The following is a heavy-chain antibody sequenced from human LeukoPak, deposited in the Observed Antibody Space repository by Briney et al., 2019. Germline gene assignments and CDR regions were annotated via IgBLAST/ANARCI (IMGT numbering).Heavy chain of an antibody. CDR2: IYYSGST. D-gene: IGHD2-2*01. Sequence: SETLSLTCTVSGGSIRSTAYYWGWIRQPPGKGLEWIGTIYYSGSTNYNPSLKSRVTISLDMSKNQFSLKLNSVTAADTAMYYCARGNGVVPAATLFDPWGQGTLVTVSS. V-gene: IGHV4-39*01. J-gene: IGHJ5*02. CDR3: ARGNGVVPAATLFDP. CDR1: GGSIRSTAYY.